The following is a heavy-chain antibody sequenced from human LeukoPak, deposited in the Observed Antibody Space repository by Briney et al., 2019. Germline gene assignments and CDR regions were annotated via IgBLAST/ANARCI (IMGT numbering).Heavy chain of an antibody. V-gene: IGHV1-18*01. J-gene: IGHJ5*02. CDR3: AASSSSWYYNWFDP. CDR2: ISAYNGNT. Sequence: GASVKVSCKASGYTFTSYGISWVRQAPGQGLEWMGWISAYNGNTNYAQKLQGRVTMTTDTSTSTAYMELRSLRSDDTAVYYCAASSSSWYYNWFDPWGQGTLVTVSS. D-gene: IGHD6-13*01. CDR1: GYTFTSYG.